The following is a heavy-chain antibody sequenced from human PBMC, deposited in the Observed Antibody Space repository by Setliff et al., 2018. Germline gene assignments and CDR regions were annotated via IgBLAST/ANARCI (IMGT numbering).Heavy chain of an antibody. J-gene: IGHJ6*03. CDR1: GGSISSYY. CDR2: IYTSGST. V-gene: IGHV4-4*07. CDR3: AIVSTVTTWPYYYYMDV. D-gene: IGHD4-4*01. Sequence: PSETLSLTCTVSGGSISSYYWSWIRQPAGKGLEWIGRIYTSGSTNYNPSLKSRVTMSVDTSKNQFSLKLSSVTAADTAVYYCAIVSTVTTWPYYYYMDVWGKGTTVTVSS.